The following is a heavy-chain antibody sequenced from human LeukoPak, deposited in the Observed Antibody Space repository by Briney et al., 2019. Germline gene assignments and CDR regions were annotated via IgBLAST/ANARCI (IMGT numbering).Heavy chain of an antibody. V-gene: IGHV3-30*02. CDR2: IRYDGSNE. CDR1: GFTFSSYG. CDR3: ASDPPWANDAFDI. Sequence: GGSLRLSCAASGFTFSSYGMHWVRQAPGKGLEWVAFIRYDGSNEYYTDSVKGRFTISRDNSKNTLFLQMNSLRAEDTAVYYCASDPPWANDAFDIWGQGTMVTVSS. D-gene: IGHD7-27*01. J-gene: IGHJ3*02.